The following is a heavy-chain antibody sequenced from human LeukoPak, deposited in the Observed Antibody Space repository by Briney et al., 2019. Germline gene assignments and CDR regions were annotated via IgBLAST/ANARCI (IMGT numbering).Heavy chain of an antibody. CDR3: ARAGVDWNDQNWFDP. CDR1: GGTFSSYA. J-gene: IGHJ5*02. CDR2: IIPIFGTA. V-gene: IGHV1-69*13. D-gene: IGHD1-1*01. Sequence: ASVKVSCTASGGTFSSYAISWVRQAPGQGLEWMGGIIPIFGTANYAQKFQGRVTITADESTSTAYMELSSLRSEDTAVYYCARAGVDWNDQNWFDPWGQGTLVTVSS.